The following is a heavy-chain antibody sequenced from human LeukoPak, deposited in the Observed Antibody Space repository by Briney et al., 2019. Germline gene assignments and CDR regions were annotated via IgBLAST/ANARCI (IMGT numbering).Heavy chain of an antibody. V-gene: IGHV3-30*18. J-gene: IGHJ4*02. CDR3: AKGKSGYYDE. CDR1: GFTFSSYG. CDR2: ISYDGSNK. D-gene: IGHD3-3*01. Sequence: GGSLRLSCAASGFTFSSYGMHWVRQAPGKGLEWVAVISYDGSNKYYADSVKGRFTIPRDNSKNTLYLQMNSLRAEDTAVYYCAKGKSGYYDEWGQGTLVTVSS.